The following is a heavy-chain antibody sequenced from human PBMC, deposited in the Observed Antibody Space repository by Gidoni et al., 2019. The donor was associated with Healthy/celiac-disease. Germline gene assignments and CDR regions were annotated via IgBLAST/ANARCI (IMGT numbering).Heavy chain of an antibody. CDR3: VRSWGGDLPGAFDI. Sequence: QVQLVQSGAEVKKPGASVKVSCKASGYTFTGYYMHWVRQAPGQGLEWMGWINPNSGGTNYEQKFQGRVTMTRDTSISTAYMELSRLRSDDTAVYYCVRSWGGDLPGAFDIWGQGTMVTVSS. CDR1: GYTFTGYY. V-gene: IGHV1-2*02. CDR2: INPNSGGT. D-gene: IGHD3-10*01. J-gene: IGHJ3*02.